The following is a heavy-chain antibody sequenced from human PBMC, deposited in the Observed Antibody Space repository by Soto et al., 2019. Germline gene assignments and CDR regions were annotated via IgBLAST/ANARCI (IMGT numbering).Heavy chain of an antibody. D-gene: IGHD2-2*01. CDR2: ISGSGGST. V-gene: IGHV3-23*01. CDR1: GFTFSTYA. J-gene: IGHJ4*02. Sequence: GGSLRLSCAASGFTFSTYAMSWVRQAPGKGLEWVSAISGSGGSTYSADSVKGRFTISRDNSKSTLYLQVNSLRADDTALYYCAKAIGGCSSTTCYAADYWGQGTLVTVSS. CDR3: AKAIGGCSSTTCYAADY.